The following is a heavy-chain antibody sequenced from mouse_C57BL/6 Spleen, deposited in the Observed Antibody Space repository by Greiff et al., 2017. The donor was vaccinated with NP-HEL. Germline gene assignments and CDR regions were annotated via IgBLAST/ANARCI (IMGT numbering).Heavy chain of an antibody. CDR1: GFTFSDYY. V-gene: IGHV5-16*01. CDR3: AREERGSSGYYFDY. J-gene: IGHJ2*01. CDR2: INYDGSST. D-gene: IGHD3-2*02. Sequence: EVQLVESEGGLVQPGSSMKLSCTASGFTFSDYYMAWVRQVPEKGLEWVANINYDGSSTYYLDSLKSRFIISRDNAKNILYLQMSSLKSEDTATYYCAREERGSSGYYFDYWGQGTTLTVSS.